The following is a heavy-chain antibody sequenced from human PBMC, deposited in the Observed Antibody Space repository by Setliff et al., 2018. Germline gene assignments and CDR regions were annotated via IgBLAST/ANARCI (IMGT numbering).Heavy chain of an antibody. V-gene: IGHV4-34*01. CDR3: ARSGMPRLLYVGY. CDR1: GGSFSGYY. CDR2: INHSGIT. Sequence: PSETLSLTCAVYGGSFSGYYWSWIRQPPGKGLEWIGEINHSGITNYNPSLKSRVTMSVDTSKSQFSLRLSSLTAADTAVYYCARSGMPRLLYVGYWGLGTLVTAPQ. D-gene: IGHD2-21*01. J-gene: IGHJ4*02.